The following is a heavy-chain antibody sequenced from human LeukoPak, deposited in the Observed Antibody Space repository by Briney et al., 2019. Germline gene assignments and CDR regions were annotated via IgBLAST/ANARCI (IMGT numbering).Heavy chain of an antibody. CDR2: IKEDGGEK. CDR3: AATRGFGY. CDR1: GFTFSRYW. Sequence: GGSLRLSCAASGFTFSRYWMSWVRQTPGKGLEWVANIKEDGGEKYYVDSVKGRFTISRDNAKSSLFLQMNSLRTEDTAVYYCAATRGFGYWGQGNPVTVSS. D-gene: IGHD2-2*01. J-gene: IGHJ4*02. V-gene: IGHV3-7*03.